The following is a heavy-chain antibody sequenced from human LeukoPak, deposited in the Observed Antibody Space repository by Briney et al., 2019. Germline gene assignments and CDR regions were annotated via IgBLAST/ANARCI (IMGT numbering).Heavy chain of an antibody. D-gene: IGHD6-13*01. V-gene: IGHV1-2*02. CDR1: GYTFTGYY. Sequence: ASVNVSCKASGYTFTGYYMHWVRQAPGQGLEWMGWINPNSGGTNYPQKFQGRVTLTRDTSITTAYMDLSRLRSDDTAVYYCARAWKRSIAAAGTVDYWGQGTLVTVSS. J-gene: IGHJ4*02. CDR3: ARAWKRSIAAAGTVDY. CDR2: INPNSGGT.